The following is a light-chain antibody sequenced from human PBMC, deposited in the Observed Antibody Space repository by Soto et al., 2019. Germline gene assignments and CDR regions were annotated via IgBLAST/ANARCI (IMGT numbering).Light chain of an antibody. Sequence: EIVLTQSPATLSLSPGERATLSCRASQSVSSYLAWYQQKPGQAPRLLIYDASNRATGIPARFSGSGSGPDFTLTISSLEPEDFAVYYCQQRSNWRSTFGQGTRLEIK. V-gene: IGKV3-11*01. CDR2: DAS. CDR3: QQRSNWRST. J-gene: IGKJ5*01. CDR1: QSVSSY.